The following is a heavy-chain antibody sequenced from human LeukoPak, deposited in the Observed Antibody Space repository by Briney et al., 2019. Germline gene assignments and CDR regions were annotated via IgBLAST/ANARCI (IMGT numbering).Heavy chain of an antibody. CDR3: ATELGGEDAFDI. Sequence: SETLSLTCTVSGGSISSSTYSWGWIRQPPGKGLEWIGNIYYSGTTNYNPSLKSRVTISVDTSKNQFSLKLSSVTAADTAVYYCATELGGEDAFDIWGQGTMVTVSS. CDR1: GGSISSSTYS. D-gene: IGHD7-27*01. V-gene: IGHV4-39*07. J-gene: IGHJ3*02. CDR2: IYYSGTT.